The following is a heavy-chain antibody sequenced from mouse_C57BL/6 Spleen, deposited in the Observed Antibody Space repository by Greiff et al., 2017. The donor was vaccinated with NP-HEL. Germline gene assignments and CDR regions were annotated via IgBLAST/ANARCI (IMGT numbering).Heavy chain of an antibody. Sequence: EVQLQQSGPVLVKPGASVKMSCKASGYTFTDYYMNWVKQSHGKSLEWIGVINPYNGGTSYNQKFKGKATLTVDKSSSTAYMGLNSLTSDDSAVYYCAREGLIYYGSSFYAMDYWGQGTSVTVSS. CDR2: INPYNGGT. CDR3: AREGLIYYGSSFYAMDY. J-gene: IGHJ4*01. V-gene: IGHV1-19*01. CDR1: GYTFTDYY. D-gene: IGHD1-1*01.